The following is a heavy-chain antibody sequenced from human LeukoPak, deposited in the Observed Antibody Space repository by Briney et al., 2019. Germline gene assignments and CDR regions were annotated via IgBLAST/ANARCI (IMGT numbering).Heavy chain of an antibody. Sequence: GGSLRLSCAASGFTFSPYWMNWFRQAPGKGLEWVALIKEDGSEELYDGSVEGRFTISRDSGKNSLYVQMNSLRAEDTAVHYCAGGAGWLSDYWGQGTLVTVSS. V-gene: IGHV3-7*03. CDR1: GFTFSPYW. CDR3: AGGAGWLSDY. J-gene: IGHJ4*02. CDR2: IKEDGSEE. D-gene: IGHD2-15*01.